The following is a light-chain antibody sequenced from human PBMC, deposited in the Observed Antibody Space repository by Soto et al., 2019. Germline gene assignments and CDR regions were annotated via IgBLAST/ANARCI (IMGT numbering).Light chain of an antibody. CDR3: QQYSKLPLT. CDR1: QSVYTT. J-gene: IGKJ4*01. V-gene: IGKV3-15*01. Sequence: EIVMTQSPATLSVSPGGRATLSCRASQSVYTTLAWYQQKPGQPPRHLIYGASTRATGIPARFSGTGSATEFTLTISSLQSEDSAIYYCQQYSKLPLTFGGGTKVEI. CDR2: GAS.